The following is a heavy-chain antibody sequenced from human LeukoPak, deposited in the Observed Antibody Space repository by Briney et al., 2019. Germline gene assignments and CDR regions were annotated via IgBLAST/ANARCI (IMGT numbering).Heavy chain of an antibody. D-gene: IGHD3-9*01. V-gene: IGHV3-21*01. J-gene: IGHJ6*03. Sequence: GGSLRLSCAASGLTFSTYTMNWVRQAPGKGLEWVSSISSSSCYLYYADSVKGRFTISRANAKNSLYLEMNSLRAEDTAVYYCARGADYDILTGYMDVWGKGTTVTVSS. CDR3: ARGADYDILTGYMDV. CDR2: ISSSSCYL. CDR1: GLTFSTYT.